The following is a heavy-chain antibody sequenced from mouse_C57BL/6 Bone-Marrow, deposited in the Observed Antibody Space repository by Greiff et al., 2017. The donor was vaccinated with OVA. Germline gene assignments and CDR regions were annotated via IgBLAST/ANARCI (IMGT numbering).Heavy chain of an antibody. J-gene: IGHJ2*01. CDR1: GFTFSDYG. Sequence: VMLVESGGGFVKPGGSLKLSCAASGFTFSDYGMHWVRQAPEKGLEWVAYISSGSSTIYYADTVKGRFTISRDNAKNTLFLQMTSLRSEDTAMYYCARRLYFDYWGQGTTLTVSS. CDR2: ISSGSSTI. V-gene: IGHV5-17*01. CDR3: ARRLYFDY.